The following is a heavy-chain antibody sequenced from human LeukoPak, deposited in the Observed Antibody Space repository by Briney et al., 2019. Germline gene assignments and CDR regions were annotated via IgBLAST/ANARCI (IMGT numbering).Heavy chain of an antibody. Sequence: ASVKVSCKASGYTFTGYYMHWVRQAPGQGLEWMGWINPNSGGTNYAQKFQGRVTMTRDTSISTAYMELSRLRSDDTAVYYCARGWSGSYYSHYYYYMNVWGKGTTVTVSS. J-gene: IGHJ6*03. CDR3: ARGWSGSYYSHYYYYMNV. CDR1: GYTFTGYY. D-gene: IGHD1-26*01. V-gene: IGHV1-2*02. CDR2: INPNSGGT.